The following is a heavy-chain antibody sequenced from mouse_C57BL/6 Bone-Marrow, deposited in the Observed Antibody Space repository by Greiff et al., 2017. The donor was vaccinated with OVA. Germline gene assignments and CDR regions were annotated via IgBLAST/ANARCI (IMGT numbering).Heavy chain of an antibody. CDR1: GYTFTDYY. D-gene: IGHD4-1*01. CDR2: INPNNGGT. CDR3: AREGLGPKFAY. V-gene: IGHV1-26*01. Sequence: EVQLQQSGPELVKPGASVKISCKASGYTFTDYYMNWVKQSHGKSLEWIGDINPNNGGTSYNQKFKGKATLPVDKSSSTAYMELRSLTSEDSAVYYCAREGLGPKFAYWGQGTLVTVSA. J-gene: IGHJ3*01.